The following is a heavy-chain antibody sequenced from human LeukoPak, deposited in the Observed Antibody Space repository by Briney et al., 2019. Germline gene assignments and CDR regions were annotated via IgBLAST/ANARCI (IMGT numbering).Heavy chain of an antibody. CDR1: GFTFSSYV. Sequence: GGSLRLSCAASGFTFSSYVMHWVRQAPGKGLEWGAIISYDGSNEYYADSVKGRFTVSRDNSKNTLFLQMKSLRPEDTAVYYCANMVFSSGSYYTSFWGQGTLVTVSS. D-gene: IGHD3-10*01. V-gene: IGHV3-30*04. CDR3: ANMVFSSGSYYTSF. J-gene: IGHJ4*02. CDR2: ISYDGSNE.